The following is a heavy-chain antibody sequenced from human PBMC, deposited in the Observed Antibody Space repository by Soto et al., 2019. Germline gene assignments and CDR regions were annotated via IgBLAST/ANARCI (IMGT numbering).Heavy chain of an antibody. V-gene: IGHV3-33*01. D-gene: IGHD3-10*01. CDR3: ARDADTSENYSCNDY. J-gene: IGHJ4*02. Sequence: QVQLVESGGGVVQPGRSLRLSCAASGFTFSHYGMHWVRQAPGKGLEWVAIIWHDGSKEYYADSVKGRFTVSRDNSKKTVYMQTNSLSAEDAAVYYCARDADTSENYSCNDYWGQGTLVAVSS. CDR1: GFTFSHYG. CDR2: IWHDGSKE.